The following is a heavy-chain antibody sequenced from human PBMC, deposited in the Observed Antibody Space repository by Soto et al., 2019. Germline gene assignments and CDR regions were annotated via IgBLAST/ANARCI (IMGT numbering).Heavy chain of an antibody. Sequence: ASVKVSCKASGYTFTGYYMHWVRQAPGQGLEWMGWINPNSGGTNYADSVKGRFTISRDNSKNTLDLQMNGLRADDTAVYYCARDPGDYYFDYWGQGTPVTVSS. CDR3: ARDPGDYYFDY. D-gene: IGHD2-21*01. J-gene: IGHJ4*02. V-gene: IGHV1-2*02. CDR2: INPNSGGT. CDR1: GYTFTGYY.